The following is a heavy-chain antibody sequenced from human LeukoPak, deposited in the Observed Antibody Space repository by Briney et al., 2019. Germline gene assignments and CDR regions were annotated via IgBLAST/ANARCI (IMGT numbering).Heavy chain of an antibody. J-gene: IGHJ5*01. CDR3: AKGGPYSKFPFDS. Sequence: GGSLRLSCAASGFTFRTYDMSWVRQAPGKGLEWVSTISASGGTTYYADSVKSRFTISRDNSKSTLFLRMNSLRAEDTALYYCAKGGPYSKFPFDSWGQGTLVTVSS. CDR1: GFTFRTYD. V-gene: IGHV3-23*01. CDR2: ISASGGTT. D-gene: IGHD4-4*01.